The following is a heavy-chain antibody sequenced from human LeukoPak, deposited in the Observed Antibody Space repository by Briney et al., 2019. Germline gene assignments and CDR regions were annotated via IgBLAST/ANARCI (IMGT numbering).Heavy chain of an antibody. V-gene: IGHV4-4*07. CDR1: GGSISSYY. CDR2: IYTSGST. D-gene: IGHD2-2*02. Sequence: SETLSLTCTDSGGSISSYYWSWIRQPAGKGLEWIGRIYTSGSTNYNPSLKSRVTMSVDTSKNQFSLKLSSVTAADTAVYYCARVPGYCSSTSCYTGAFDIWGQGTMVTVSS. J-gene: IGHJ3*02. CDR3: ARVPGYCSSTSCYTGAFDI.